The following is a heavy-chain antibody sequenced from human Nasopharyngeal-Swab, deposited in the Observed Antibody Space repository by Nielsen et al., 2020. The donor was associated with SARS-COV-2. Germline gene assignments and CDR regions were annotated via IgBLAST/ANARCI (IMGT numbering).Heavy chain of an antibody. V-gene: IGHV3-15*01. CDR1: GFTFSNAW. J-gene: IGHJ4*02. Sequence: GESLQISCAASGFTFSNAWMSWVRQAPGKGLEWVGRIKSKTDGGTTDYAAPVKGRFTISRDDSKNTLYLQMNSLKTEDTAVYYCTTVHYWRRDYFDYWGQGTLVTVSS. CDR3: TTVHYWRRDYFDY. CDR2: IKSKTDGGTT. D-gene: IGHD2-15*01.